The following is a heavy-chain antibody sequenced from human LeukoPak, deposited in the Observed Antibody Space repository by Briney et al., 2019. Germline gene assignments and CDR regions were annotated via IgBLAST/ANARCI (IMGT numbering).Heavy chain of an antibody. CDR2: ISSSSSYI. J-gene: IGHJ4*02. Sequence: TGGSLRLSCAASGFTFSSYSMNWVRQAPGKGLEWVSSISSSSSYIYYADSVKGRFTISRDNAKNSLYLQMNSLRAEDTAVYYCARDDSPYYDSSRNPFDYWGQGTLVTVSS. D-gene: IGHD3-22*01. CDR3: ARDDSPYYDSSRNPFDY. V-gene: IGHV3-21*01. CDR1: GFTFSSYS.